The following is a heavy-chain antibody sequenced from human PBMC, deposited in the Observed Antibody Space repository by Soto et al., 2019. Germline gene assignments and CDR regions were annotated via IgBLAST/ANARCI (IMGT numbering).Heavy chain of an antibody. CDR1: GGSVSSNSAA. CDR2: TYYRSKWYN. Sequence: LRLSCAISGGSVSSNSAAWNWIRQSPSRGLEWLGRTYYRSKWYNDYAVSVKSRITINPDTSKNQFSLQLNSVTPEDTAVYYCARKAVADYYYYYGMDVWRQGTTVIVSS. V-gene: IGHV6-1*01. J-gene: IGHJ6*02. D-gene: IGHD6-19*01. CDR3: ARKAVADYYYYYGMDV.